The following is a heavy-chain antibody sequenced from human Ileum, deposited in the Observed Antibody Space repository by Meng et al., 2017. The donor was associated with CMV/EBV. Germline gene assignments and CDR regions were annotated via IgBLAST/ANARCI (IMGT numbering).Heavy chain of an antibody. D-gene: IGHD2-15*01. CDR2: INGAATNT. CDR1: GFQFHDYA. CDR3: ARGGH. J-gene: IGHJ4*02. V-gene: IGHV3-43*01. Sequence: VQCAEAGGLVVSPGGSSRISISPSGFQFHDYAMTLLRRRPGKGLEWISIINGAATNTHYADSVRCRFTISRDNTRHSLYLEMTSLRTEVTAFYFCARGGHWGQGTLVTVSS.